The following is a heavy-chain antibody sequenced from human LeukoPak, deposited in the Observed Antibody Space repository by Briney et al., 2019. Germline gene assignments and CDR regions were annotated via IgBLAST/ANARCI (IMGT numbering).Heavy chain of an antibody. CDR1: GFTFSSYW. CDR2: INSDGSSI. J-gene: IGHJ2*01. Sequence: GVSLRLSCAASGFTFSSYWMHWVRQAPGKGLVWVARINSDGSSISYADSVKGRLTISRDSSRNTLFLHMNTLRAEDTAIYYCAKDRTVGASYWYFDLWGRGTLVTVSS. D-gene: IGHD1-26*01. V-gene: IGHV3-74*01. CDR3: AKDRTVGASYWYFDL.